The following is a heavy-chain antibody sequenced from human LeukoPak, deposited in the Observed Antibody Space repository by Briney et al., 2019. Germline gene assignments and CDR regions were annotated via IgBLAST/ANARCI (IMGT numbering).Heavy chain of an antibody. J-gene: IGHJ6*03. D-gene: IGHD5-24*01. CDR2: MNPNSGNT. V-gene: IGHV1-8*01. Sequence: ASVKVSCKASGYTFTSYDINWVRQATGQGLEWMGWMNPNSGNTGYAQKFQSRVTMTRNTSISTAYMELSSLRSEDTAVYYCARGDGSDYYYYMDVWGKGTTVTVSS. CDR3: ARGDGSDYYYYMDV. CDR1: GYTFTSYD.